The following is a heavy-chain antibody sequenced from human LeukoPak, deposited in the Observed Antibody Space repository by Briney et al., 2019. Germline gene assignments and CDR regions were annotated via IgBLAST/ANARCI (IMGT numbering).Heavy chain of an antibody. J-gene: IGHJ4*02. D-gene: IGHD3-3*01. CDR2: ISSSTTSI. Sequence: GGSLRLSCAASGFTFSSYSMNWVRQAPGRGLEWVSYISSSTTSIYYADSVKGRFTISRDNAQNSLFLELNSLRGEDTAVYYCARERNFYYFDYWGQGALVTVSS. V-gene: IGHV3-48*04. CDR3: ARERNFYYFDY. CDR1: GFTFSSYS.